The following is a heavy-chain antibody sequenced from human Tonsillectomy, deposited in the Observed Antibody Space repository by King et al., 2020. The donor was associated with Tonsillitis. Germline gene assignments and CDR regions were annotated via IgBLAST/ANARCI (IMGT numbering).Heavy chain of an antibody. CDR3: ARDPSRGAATADDAFDI. Sequence: QLVQSGAEVKKPGASVKVSCKASGYTLTDYYMQWVRQAPGQGLEWMGWINAKSGGTNYAQKVQGRVTMTRDTSISTAYMELRRVRSDDTAVYYCARDPSRGAATADDAFDIWGQGTMVTVS. J-gene: IGHJ3*02. V-gene: IGHV1-2*02. CDR2: INAKSGGT. CDR1: GYTLTDYY. D-gene: IGHD6-13*01.